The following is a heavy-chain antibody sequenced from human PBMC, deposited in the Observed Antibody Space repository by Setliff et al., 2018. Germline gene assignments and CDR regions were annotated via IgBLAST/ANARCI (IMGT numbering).Heavy chain of an antibody. CDR2: IHHSGKA. V-gene: IGHV4-38-2*02. J-gene: IGHJ4*02. CDR3: ARDRYYGSGSYYNYFDK. CDR1: GFSISSGYY. D-gene: IGHD3-10*01. Sequence: SETLSLTCAVSGFSISSGYYWGWIRQPPGKGLEWIVNIHHSGKAYYNPSLKSRVTMSVDTSKNHVSLKLSSVTAADTAVYYCARDRYYGSGSYYNYFDKWGQGSLVTVSS.